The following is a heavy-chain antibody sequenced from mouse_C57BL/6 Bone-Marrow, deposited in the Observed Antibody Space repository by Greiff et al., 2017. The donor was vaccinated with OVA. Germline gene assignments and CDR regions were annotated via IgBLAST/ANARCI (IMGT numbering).Heavy chain of an antibody. CDR1: GFNIKDDY. CDR3: TTGFITTVPGYFDY. D-gene: IGHD1-1*01. CDR2: IDPENGDT. Sequence: EVQLQQSGAELVRPGASVKLSCTASGFNIKDDYMHWVKQRPEQGLEWIGWIDPENGDTEYASKFQGKATITADTSSNTAYLPLSSLTSEDTAVYYCTTGFITTVPGYFDYWGQGTTLTVSS. J-gene: IGHJ2*01. V-gene: IGHV14-4*01.